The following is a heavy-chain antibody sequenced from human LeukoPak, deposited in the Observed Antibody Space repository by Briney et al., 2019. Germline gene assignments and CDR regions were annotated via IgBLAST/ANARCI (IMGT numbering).Heavy chain of an antibody. CDR2: TYYRSKWYN. CDR3: ARAITVARFYYYYGMDV. J-gene: IGHJ6*02. Sequence: SQTLSLTCAISGDSVSSNSAAWNWIRQSPSRGLEWLGRTYYRSKWYNDYAVSVKSRITINPDTSKNQFSLQLNSVTPEDTAVYYCARAITVARFYYYYGMDVWGQGTTVTVSS. CDR1: GDSVSSNSAA. V-gene: IGHV6-1*01. D-gene: IGHD6-19*01.